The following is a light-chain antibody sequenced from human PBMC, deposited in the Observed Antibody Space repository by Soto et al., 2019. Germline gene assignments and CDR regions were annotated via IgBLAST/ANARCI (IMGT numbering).Light chain of an antibody. Sequence: EIVLTQSPGTLSLSPGERATLSCRASQIVSSSYLAWYQQKPGQAPRLLIYVASSRVTGIPDRFSGSGSGTDFTLTISRLEPEDFAVYYCQQYGSSAWTFGQGTKVDIK. CDR2: VAS. CDR3: QQYGSSAWT. V-gene: IGKV3-20*01. J-gene: IGKJ1*01. CDR1: QIVSSSY.